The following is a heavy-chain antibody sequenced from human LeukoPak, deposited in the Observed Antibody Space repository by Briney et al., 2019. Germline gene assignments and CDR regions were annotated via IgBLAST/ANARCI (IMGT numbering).Heavy chain of an antibody. V-gene: IGHV4-34*08. CDR3: AKRVTIHYYMDV. CDR1: GFTFSSYA. D-gene: IGHD4-11*01. J-gene: IGHJ6*03. CDR2: INRSGST. Sequence: AGGSLRLSCAASGFTFSSYAMSWVRQAPGKGLEWIGEINRSGSTNCDSSSKSRVTMSVDTFKDQFSLKMTSMTAEDTAVYYCAKRVTIHYYMDVWGAGTPVTVSS.